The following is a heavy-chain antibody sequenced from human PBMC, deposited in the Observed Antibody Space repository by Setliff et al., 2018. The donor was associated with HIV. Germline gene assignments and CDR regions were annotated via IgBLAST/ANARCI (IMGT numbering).Heavy chain of an antibody. J-gene: IGHJ4*02. CDR3: ARLRLAVMMSLDYFDL. D-gene: IGHD3-16*01. CDR1: GGSITNFY. V-gene: IGHV4-4*09. CDR2: IYNPGST. Sequence: SETLSLTCNVSGGSITNFYWSWIRQPPGKGLEWIGYIYNPGSTNFNPSLQSRVSMSVDVSTNQFSLRLTSVTAADTAVYYCARLRLAVMMSLDYFDLWGQGTLVTLSS.